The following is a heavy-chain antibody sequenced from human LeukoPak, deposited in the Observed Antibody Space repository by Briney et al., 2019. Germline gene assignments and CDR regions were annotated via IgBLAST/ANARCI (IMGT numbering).Heavy chain of an antibody. Sequence: PGGSLRLSCVASGFTFTSYSMNWFRQPPGKGLEWVSWISSPSHGIYYADSVKGRFTTSRDTARNSIYLQMNSLRDEDTAVYYCVRDDDLLPEKRHGVYWGQGTLVTVSS. V-gene: IGHV3-48*02. D-gene: IGHD3-3*01. CDR3: VRDDDLLPEKRHGVY. J-gene: IGHJ4*02. CDR2: ISSPSHGI. CDR1: GFTFTSYS.